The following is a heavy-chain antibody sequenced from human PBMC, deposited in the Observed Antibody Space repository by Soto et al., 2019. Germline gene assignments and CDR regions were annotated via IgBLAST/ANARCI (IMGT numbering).Heavy chain of an antibody. V-gene: IGHV4-39*01. CDR1: GGYISSSSYY. D-gene: IGHD4-17*01. CDR2: IYYSGST. Sequence: PSETLSLTCTVSGGYISSSSYYWGWIRQPPGKGLEWIGSIYYSGSTYYNPSLKSRVTISVDTSKNQFSLKLSSVTAADTAVYYCARHQHDYGETGIFDYWGQGTLVTVSS. J-gene: IGHJ4*02. CDR3: ARHQHDYGETGIFDY.